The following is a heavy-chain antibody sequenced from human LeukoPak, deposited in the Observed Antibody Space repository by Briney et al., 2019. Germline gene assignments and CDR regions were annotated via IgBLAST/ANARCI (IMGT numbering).Heavy chain of an antibody. Sequence: GGSLRLSCAASGFTFSSYWMSWVRQAPGKGLEWVANIKQDGSEKYYVDSVKGRFTISRDNAKNSLYLQMNSPRAEDTAVYYCAILPGYSSSWYEADYWGQGTLVTVSS. V-gene: IGHV3-7*03. CDR2: IKQDGSEK. J-gene: IGHJ4*02. CDR1: GFTFSSYW. D-gene: IGHD6-13*01. CDR3: AILPGYSSSWYEADY.